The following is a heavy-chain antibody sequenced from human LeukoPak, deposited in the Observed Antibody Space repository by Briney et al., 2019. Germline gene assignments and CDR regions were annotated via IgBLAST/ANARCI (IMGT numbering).Heavy chain of an antibody. Sequence: ASLKVSCKASGYTFTGYYMHWVRQAPGQGLEWVGWIYPNSGCTNYAQKFQGRVTMTRDTSISTVYMELSRLRSDDTAIYYCARDPYYYDSSGYYYEQKVDYWGQGTLVTVSS. CDR3: ARDPYYYDSSGYYYEQKVDY. D-gene: IGHD3-22*01. V-gene: IGHV1-2*02. CDR2: IYPNSGCT. J-gene: IGHJ4*02. CDR1: GYTFTGYY.